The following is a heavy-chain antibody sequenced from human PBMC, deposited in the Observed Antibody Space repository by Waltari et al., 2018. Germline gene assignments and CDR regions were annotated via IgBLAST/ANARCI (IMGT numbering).Heavy chain of an antibody. V-gene: IGHV3-30*03. CDR3: ASCTGGNCYYYGFDV. CDR2: ISSDGSRK. D-gene: IGHD2-8*02. Sequence: VQLVESGGGLVKPGGSLRLSCAASGFTFSNAWMSWVRQAPGKGLEWVAVISSDGSRKSYADSVKGRFSISRDNSKNSLSLEMNSLRPEDTAVYYCASCTGGNCYYYGFDVWGQGTTVTVSS. CDR1: GFTFSNAW. J-gene: IGHJ6*02.